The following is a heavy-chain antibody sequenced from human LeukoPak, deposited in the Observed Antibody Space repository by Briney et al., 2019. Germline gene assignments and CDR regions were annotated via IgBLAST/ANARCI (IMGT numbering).Heavy chain of an antibody. J-gene: IGHJ3*02. Sequence: PSETLSLTCTVSGYSISSGYYWGWIRQPPGKGLEWIGSIYHSGSTYSNPSLKSRVTISVDTSKNRFSLKLSSVTAADTAVYYCAKQYSSGLDAFDIWGQGTMVTVSS. D-gene: IGHD6-19*01. CDR3: AKQYSSGLDAFDI. V-gene: IGHV4-38-2*02. CDR2: IYHSGST. CDR1: GYSISSGYY.